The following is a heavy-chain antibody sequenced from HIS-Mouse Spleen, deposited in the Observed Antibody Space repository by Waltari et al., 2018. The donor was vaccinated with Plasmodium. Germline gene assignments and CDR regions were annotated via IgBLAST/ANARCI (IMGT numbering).Heavy chain of an antibody. CDR1: GYTFTGYY. V-gene: IGHV1-2*02. CDR3: ARVLGYKAAAGTFVEYFQH. J-gene: IGHJ1*01. Sequence: QVQLVQSGAEVKKPGASVKVSCKASGYTFTGYYMHWVRQAPGQGLEWMGWFKPNSGGTNHGQKFQGRVTRTRDTSSSTAYMELSRLRSDDTAVYYCARVLGYKAAAGTFVEYFQHWGQGTLVTVSS. CDR2: FKPNSGGT. D-gene: IGHD6-13*01.